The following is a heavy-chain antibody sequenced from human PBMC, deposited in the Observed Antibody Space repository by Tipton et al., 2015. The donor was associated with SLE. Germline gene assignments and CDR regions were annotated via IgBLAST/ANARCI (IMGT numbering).Heavy chain of an antibody. V-gene: IGHV4-31*03. D-gene: IGHD6-13*01. CDR2: IYYSGST. CDR1: GGSISSGGYY. Sequence: TLSLTCTVSGGSISSGGYYWSWIRQHPGKGLEWIGYIYYSGSTYYNPSLKSRVTISVDTSKNQFSLKLSSVTAADPAVYYCARASGIAAAEAFDIWGQGTMVTVSS. J-gene: IGHJ3*02. CDR3: ARASGIAAAEAFDI.